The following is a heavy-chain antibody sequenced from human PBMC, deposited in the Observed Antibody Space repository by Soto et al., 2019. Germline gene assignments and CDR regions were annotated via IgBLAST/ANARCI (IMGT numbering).Heavy chain of an antibody. CDR2: ISGSGGTT. CDR3: AKDRYCSSTSCYAGFAY. J-gene: IGHJ4*02. D-gene: IGHD2-2*01. V-gene: IGHV3-23*01. Sequence: PGGSLRLSCAASGFTFTSYAMSWVRQAPRKGLEWVSGISGSGGTTHYADSVKGRFTISRDSSKSTLYLQMNSLRAEDTAVYYCAKDRYCSSTSCYAGFAYWGQGTLVTVSS. CDR1: GFTFTSYA.